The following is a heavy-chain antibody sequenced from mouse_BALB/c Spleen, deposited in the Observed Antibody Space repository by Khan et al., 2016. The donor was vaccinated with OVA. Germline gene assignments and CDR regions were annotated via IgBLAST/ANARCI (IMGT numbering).Heavy chain of an antibody. J-gene: IGHJ2*01. CDR3: ARTDYYGSSYYFDY. V-gene: IGHV1S135*01. D-gene: IGHD1-1*01. CDR2: IDPYNGGT. CDR1: GYSFTDYN. Sequence: EVQLQESGPELVKPGASVKVSCKASGYSFTDYNMFWVKQSHGKSLEWIGYIDPYNGGTSYNQKFKGKATLTVDKSSSPAFMHLSSLTSEESAVFYCARTDYYGSSYYFDYWGQGTTLTVSS.